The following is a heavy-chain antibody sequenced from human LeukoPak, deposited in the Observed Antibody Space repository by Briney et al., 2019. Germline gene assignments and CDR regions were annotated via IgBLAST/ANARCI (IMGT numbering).Heavy chain of an antibody. CDR2: IYYSGST. J-gene: IGHJ4*02. CDR3: ARATIFGVATER. Sequence: SSETLSLTCTVSGGSISSGDYYWSWIRQPPGKGLEWIGYIYYSGSTYYNPSLKSRVTISVDTSKNQFSLKLSSVTAADTAVYYCARATIFGVATERWGQGTLVTVSS. V-gene: IGHV4-30-4*08. D-gene: IGHD3-3*01. CDR1: GGSISSGDYY.